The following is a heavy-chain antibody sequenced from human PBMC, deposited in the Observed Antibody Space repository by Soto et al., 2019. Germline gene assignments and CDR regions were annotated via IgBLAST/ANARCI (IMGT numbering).Heavy chain of an antibody. CDR2: IKQDGSEK. J-gene: IGHJ5*02. V-gene: IGHV3-7*04. Sequence: EVQLVESGGGLVQPGGSLRLSCAASGFTFSTYWMTWVRQAPGKGLEWVANIKQDGSEKYYVDSVKGRFTISRDNAKDSLYLKMNSLRAEDTAMYYCAGGSGWVIVSWGQGTLVTVSS. D-gene: IGHD3-22*01. CDR1: GFTFSTYW. CDR3: AGGSGWVIVS.